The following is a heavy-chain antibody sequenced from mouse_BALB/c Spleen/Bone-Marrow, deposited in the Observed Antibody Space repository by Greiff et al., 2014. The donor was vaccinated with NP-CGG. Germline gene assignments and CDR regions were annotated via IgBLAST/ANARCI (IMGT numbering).Heavy chain of an antibody. Sequence: VQLQQSGAELVRSGASVKLSCTASGLNIKDYYMHWVKQRPEQGLEWIGWIDPGNGDTEYAPKFQAKATVTADTSSNTAYLQLNSLTSEDTAVYYCSVLGNGGFAYWGQGTLATVSA. CDR2: IDPGNGDT. J-gene: IGHJ3*01. CDR1: GLNIKDYY. CDR3: SVLGNGGFAY. V-gene: IGHV14-4*02.